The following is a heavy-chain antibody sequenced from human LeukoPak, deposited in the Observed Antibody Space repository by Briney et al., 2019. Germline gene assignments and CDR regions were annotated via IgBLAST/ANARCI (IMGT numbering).Heavy chain of an antibody. Sequence: SETLSLTCTVSGGSISSYYWSWIRQPPGKGLEWIAYISDIGSINYNPSLKSRVTISVDTSKNQFSLKLSPVTAADTAVYYCARQGRRAARSYFDYWGQGTLVTVSS. J-gene: IGHJ4*02. V-gene: IGHV4-59*08. CDR2: ISDIGSI. CDR3: ARQGRRAARSYFDY. CDR1: GGSISSYY. D-gene: IGHD6-6*01.